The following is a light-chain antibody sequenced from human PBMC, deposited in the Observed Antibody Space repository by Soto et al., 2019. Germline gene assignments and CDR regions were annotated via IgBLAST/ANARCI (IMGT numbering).Light chain of an antibody. CDR3: QHYVTWPLT. CDR2: GAS. J-gene: IGKJ4*01. CDR1: QSVRSK. Sequence: EIEMTQSPATLSVSPGERATLSCRASQSVRSKLAWYQQKPGQAPRLLIYGASTRATGIPARFSGSRSGAEFTLTISSLQSEDFAVYYCQHYVTWPLTFGGGTKVDIK. V-gene: IGKV3-15*01.